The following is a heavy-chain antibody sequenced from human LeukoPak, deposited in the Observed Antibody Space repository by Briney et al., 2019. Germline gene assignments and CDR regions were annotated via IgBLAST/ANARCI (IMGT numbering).Heavy chain of an antibody. CDR3: AREGSRSDDALYI. V-gene: IGHV3-30*04. J-gene: IGHJ3*02. CDR2: MSYDRSNE. Sequence: GRSLRLSCAASGFTFNTYTMHWVRQAPGEGLQWVALMSYDRSNEHYADSVKGRFTISRDNSKNTLYLQMTSLRLEDTAVYYCAREGSRSDDALYIWGQGTLVTVSS. CDR1: GFTFNTYT.